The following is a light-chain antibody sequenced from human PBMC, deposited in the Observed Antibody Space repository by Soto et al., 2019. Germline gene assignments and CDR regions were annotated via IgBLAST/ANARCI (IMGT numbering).Light chain of an antibody. V-gene: IGKV3D-20*02. Sequence: EIVLTQSPGTLSLSQGERATLSCRASQSVNSSYLAWYQQKPVQAPRLLIYDASNRATGIPDRFSGSGSGTDFTLTISSLEPEDFAVYYCQQRSNWPPITFGQGTLLEVK. CDR2: DAS. CDR1: QSVNSSY. CDR3: QQRSNWPPIT. J-gene: IGKJ5*01.